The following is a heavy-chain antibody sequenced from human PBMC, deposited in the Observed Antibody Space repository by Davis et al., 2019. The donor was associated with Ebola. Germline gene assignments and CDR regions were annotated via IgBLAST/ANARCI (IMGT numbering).Heavy chain of an antibody. CDR1: GGSFSGYY. Sequence: GSLRLSCAVYGGSFSGYYWSWIRQPPGKGLEWIGEINHSGSTYYNPSLKSRVTISVDTSKNQFSLKLSSVTAADTAVYYCARHEVGYYYDSSGYYTGASQLDYWGQGTLVTVSS. CDR3: ARHEVGYYYDSSGYYTGASQLDY. CDR2: INHSGST. V-gene: IGHV4-34*01. D-gene: IGHD3-22*01. J-gene: IGHJ4*02.